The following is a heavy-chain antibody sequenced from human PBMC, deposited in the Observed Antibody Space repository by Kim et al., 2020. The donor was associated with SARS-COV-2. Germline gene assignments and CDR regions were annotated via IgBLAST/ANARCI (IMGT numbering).Heavy chain of an antibody. CDR3: ARRNQWLVQARSDFDV. J-gene: IGHJ3*01. CDR2: INYSGSS. V-gene: IGHV4-31*03. Sequence: SETLSLTCTVSGGSISSGAYYWSWIRQHPGKGLEWIGYINYSGSSYYNPSLKSRVAISIDTSKNQFSLKLNFVTAADTALYYCARRNQWLVQARSDFDVWGQGTMATVSS. D-gene: IGHD6-19*01. CDR1: GGSISSGAYY.